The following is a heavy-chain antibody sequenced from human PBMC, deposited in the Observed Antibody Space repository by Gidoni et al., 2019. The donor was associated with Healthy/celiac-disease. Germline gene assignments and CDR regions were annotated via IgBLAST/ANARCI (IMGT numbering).Heavy chain of an antibody. J-gene: IGHJ6*02. CDR3: ARALWFREIRYYGMDV. Sequence: QVQLVESGGGVVQHGRSLRLSCAASGFTFLSCAMPWVRQAPGKGLEWVAVISYDGSNKYYADSVKGRFTISRDNSKNTLYLQMNSLRAEDTAGYYCARALWFREIRYYGMDVWGQGTTVTVSS. CDR2: ISYDGSNK. CDR1: GFTFLSCA. V-gene: IGHV3-30*04. D-gene: IGHD3-10*01.